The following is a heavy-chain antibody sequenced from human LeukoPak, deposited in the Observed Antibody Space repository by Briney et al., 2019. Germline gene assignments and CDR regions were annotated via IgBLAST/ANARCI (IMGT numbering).Heavy chain of an antibody. Sequence: GASVKVSCKASGYTFTGYYMHWVRQAPGQGLEWRGWINPNSGGTNYAQKFQGRVTMTRDTSISTAYMELSRLRSDDTAVYYCARDKAIVVVPAADNNWFDPWGQGTLVTVSS. CDR3: ARDKAIVVVPAADNNWFDP. J-gene: IGHJ5*02. D-gene: IGHD2-2*01. CDR1: GYTFTGYY. V-gene: IGHV1-2*02. CDR2: INPNSGGT.